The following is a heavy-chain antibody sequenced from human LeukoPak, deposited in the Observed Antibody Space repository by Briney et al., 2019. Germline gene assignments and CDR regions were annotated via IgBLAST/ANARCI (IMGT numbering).Heavy chain of an antibody. CDR2: INSDGSGT. CDR3: ARADDGANSWVNY. Sequence: GGSLRLSCAASGFTFSSYWMHWVRQAPGKGLVWISHINSDGSGTSYADSVKGRFTISRDNAKNTLYLQMNSLRAEDTAVYYCARADDGANSWVNYWGQGTLVTVSS. V-gene: IGHV3-74*01. J-gene: IGHJ4*02. D-gene: IGHD4-23*01. CDR1: GFTFSSYW.